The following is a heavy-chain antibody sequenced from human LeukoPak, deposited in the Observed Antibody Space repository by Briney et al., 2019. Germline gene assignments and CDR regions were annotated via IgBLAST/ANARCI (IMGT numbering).Heavy chain of an antibody. CDR3: ARGRYDILTGYYNFQAMRAAFDI. J-gene: IGHJ3*02. D-gene: IGHD3-9*01. Sequence: GGSLRLSCAASGFTFSSYAMHWVRQAPGKGLEWVAVISYDGSNKYYADSVKGRFTISRDNSKNTLYLQMNSLRAEDTAVYYCARGRYDILTGYYNFQAMRAAFDIWGQGTMVTVSS. CDR1: GFTFSSYA. CDR2: ISYDGSNK. V-gene: IGHV3-30*04.